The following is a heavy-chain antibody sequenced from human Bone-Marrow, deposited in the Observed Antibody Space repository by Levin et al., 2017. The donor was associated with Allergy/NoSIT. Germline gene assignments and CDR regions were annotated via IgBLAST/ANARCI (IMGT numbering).Heavy chain of an antibody. V-gene: IGHV3-7*01. J-gene: IGHJ4*02. CDR2: IKEDGSEK. CDR1: GFTFSYFW. CDR3: AREYYHDSSGYRAFGY. D-gene: IGHD3-22*01. Sequence: RAGGSLRLSCAASGFTFSYFWMSWVRQAPGKGLEWVANIKEDGSEKYYVDSVRGRFTISRDNAKNSLYLQMNSLRAEDTAVYYCAREYYHDSSGYRAFGYWGQGTLVTVSS.